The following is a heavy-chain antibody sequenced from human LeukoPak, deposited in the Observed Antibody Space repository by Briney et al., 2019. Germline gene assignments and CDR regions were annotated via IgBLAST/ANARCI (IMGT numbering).Heavy chain of an antibody. CDR1: GFTVSDNY. Sequence: GGSLRLSCAASGFTVSDNYMNWVRQAPGKGLEWVSVLYASGTIYYADSVKGQFTISRDNSKNTLYLQMNSLTAEDTAVYYCAREVLGFCSGGSCYEFDAFHIWGQGTMVTVSS. CDR2: LYASGTI. J-gene: IGHJ3*02. CDR3: AREVLGFCSGGSCYEFDAFHI. D-gene: IGHD2-15*01. V-gene: IGHV3-53*01.